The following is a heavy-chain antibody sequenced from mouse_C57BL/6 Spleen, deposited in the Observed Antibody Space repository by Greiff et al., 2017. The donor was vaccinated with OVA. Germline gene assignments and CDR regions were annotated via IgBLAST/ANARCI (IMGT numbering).Heavy chain of an antibody. D-gene: IGHD4-1*01. V-gene: IGHV1-54*01. J-gene: IGHJ4*01. CDR1: GYAFTNYL. CDR2: INPGSGGT. CDR3: ARAGRDAMDY. Sequence: VQGVESGAELVRPGTSVKVSCKASGYAFTNYLIEWVKQRPGQGLEWIGVINPGSGGTNYNEKFKGKATLTADKSSSTAYMQLSSLTSEDSAVYFCARAGRDAMDYWGQGTSVTVSS.